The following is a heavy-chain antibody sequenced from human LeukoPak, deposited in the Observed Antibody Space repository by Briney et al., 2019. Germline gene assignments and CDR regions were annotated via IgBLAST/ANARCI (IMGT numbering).Heavy chain of an antibody. V-gene: IGHV3-33*06. CDR2: IRHDEANE. Sequence: QAGRSLRLSCEVSGFSFISYAMPWVRQAPGKGLEWVALIRHDEANEYYADSVQGRFTISRDTSKNTLYLQMKSLRAEDTAVYYCAKEYTPSSPLGELDSWGQGTLVTVSS. D-gene: IGHD6-6*01. CDR1: GFSFISYA. CDR3: AKEYTPSSPLGELDS. J-gene: IGHJ4*02.